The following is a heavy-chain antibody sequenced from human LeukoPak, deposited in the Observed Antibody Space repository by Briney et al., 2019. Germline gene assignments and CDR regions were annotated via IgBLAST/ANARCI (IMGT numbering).Heavy chain of an antibody. V-gene: IGHV4-34*01. CDR3: ARCPRYWFDP. Sequence: SETLSLTCAVYGGSFSGYYWSWIRHPPGKGLEWIGEINHSGSTNYNPSLKSRVTISVDTSKNQFSLKLSSVTAADTAVYYCARCPRYWFDPWGQGTLVTVSS. CDR2: INHSGST. CDR1: GGSFSGYY. J-gene: IGHJ5*02.